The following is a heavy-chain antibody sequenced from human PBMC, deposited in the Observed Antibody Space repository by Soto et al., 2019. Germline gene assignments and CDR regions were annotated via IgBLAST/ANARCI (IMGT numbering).Heavy chain of an antibody. Sequence: PSETLSLTCSVSGASIITRGYYWGWVRQPPGKGLEWIGSIYSSGTTYYNPSLKNRVAISVDTSNRQLSLKLSSVTAADTAVYYCARLVNFDLLVDRGQGARVTVS. J-gene: IGHJ4*02. CDR3: ARLVNFDLLVD. CDR2: IYSSGTT. D-gene: IGHD2-15*01. CDR1: GASIITRGYY. V-gene: IGHV4-39*01.